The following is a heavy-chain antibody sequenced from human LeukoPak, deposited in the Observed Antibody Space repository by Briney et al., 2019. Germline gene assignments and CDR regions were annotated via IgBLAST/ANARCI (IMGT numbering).Heavy chain of an antibody. CDR1: GGSISSYY. D-gene: IGHD3-22*01. V-gene: IGHV4-59*01. CDR3: ARVGAVKSSGYPNWYFDL. CDR2: IYYSGST. J-gene: IGHJ2*01. Sequence: SETLSLTCTVSGGSISSYYWSWIRQPPGKGLEWIGYIYYSGSTNYNPSLKSRVTISVDTSKNQFSLKLSSVTAADTAVYYCARVGAVKSSGYPNWYFDLWGRGTLVTVSS.